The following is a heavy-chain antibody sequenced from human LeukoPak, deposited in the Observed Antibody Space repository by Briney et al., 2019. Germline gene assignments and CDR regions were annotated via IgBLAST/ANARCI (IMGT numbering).Heavy chain of an antibody. Sequence: GGSLSLSCAASGFTFDDYGMSWVRQAPGKGLEWVSGINWNGGSTGYADSVKGRFTISRDNAKNSLYLQMNSLRAEDTALYYCARDLVVGATENNAFDIWGQGTMVTVSS. D-gene: IGHD1-26*01. J-gene: IGHJ3*02. V-gene: IGHV3-20*04. CDR2: INWNGGST. CDR3: ARDLVVGATENNAFDI. CDR1: GFTFDDYG.